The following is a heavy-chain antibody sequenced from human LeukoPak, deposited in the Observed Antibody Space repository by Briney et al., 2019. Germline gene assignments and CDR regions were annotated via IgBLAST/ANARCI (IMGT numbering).Heavy chain of an antibody. V-gene: IGHV4-34*01. CDR1: GGSFSGYY. J-gene: IGHJ4*02. CDR2: INHSGST. CDR3: ARGRSSGGYRWRGKALDY. Sequence: SETLSLTCAVYGGSFSGYYWSWIRQPPGKGLEWIGEINHSGSTNYNPSLKSRVTISVDTSKNQFSLKLSSVTAADTAVYYCARGRSSGGYRWRGKALDYWGQGTLVTVSS. D-gene: IGHD1-26*01.